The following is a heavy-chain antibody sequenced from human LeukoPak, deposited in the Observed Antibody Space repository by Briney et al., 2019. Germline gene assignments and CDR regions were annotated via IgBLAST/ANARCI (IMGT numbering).Heavy chain of an antibody. J-gene: IGHJ4*02. D-gene: IGHD3-16*01. Sequence: GASVKVSCKASGYTFTSYDINWVRQATGQGLEWMGWMNPNSGNTGYAQKFQGRVTMTRNTSISIAYMELSSLRSEDTAVYYCVTLGGGVPIAIVDYWGQGTLVTVSS. V-gene: IGHV1-8*01. CDR3: VTLGGGVPIAIVDY. CDR2: MNPNSGNT. CDR1: GYTFTSYD.